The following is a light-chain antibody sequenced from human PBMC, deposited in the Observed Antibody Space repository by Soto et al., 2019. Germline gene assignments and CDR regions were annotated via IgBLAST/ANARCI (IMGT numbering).Light chain of an antibody. V-gene: IGLV2-14*01. Sequence: QSVLTQPASVSGSLGQSITISCTGTNSDVGAYNYVSWFRQYPGTAPKLVIYDVSNRPSGVSSRFSGSKSGNAASLTISGLQSKDEADYYCTSYTTSSTLRYVFGTGTKVTVL. CDR1: NSDVGAYNY. CDR3: TSYTTSSTLRYV. J-gene: IGLJ1*01. CDR2: DVS.